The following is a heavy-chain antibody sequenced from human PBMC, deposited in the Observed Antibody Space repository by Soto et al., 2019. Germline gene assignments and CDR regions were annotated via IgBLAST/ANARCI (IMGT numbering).Heavy chain of an antibody. CDR2: ISGSGGST. CDR3: AKRSRKLDGMDV. CDR1: GFTFSSYA. D-gene: IGHD2-2*01. Sequence: RLSCAASGFTFSSYAMSWVRQAPGKGLEWVSAISGSGGSTYYADSVKGRFTISRDNSKNTLYLQMNSLRAEDTAVYYCAKRSRKLDGMDVWGQGTTVTVSS. J-gene: IGHJ6*02. V-gene: IGHV3-23*01.